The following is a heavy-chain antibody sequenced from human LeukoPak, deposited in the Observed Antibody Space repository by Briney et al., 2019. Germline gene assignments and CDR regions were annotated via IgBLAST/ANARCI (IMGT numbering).Heavy chain of an antibody. CDR1: GGSISSYY. CDR2: IYYSGST. V-gene: IGHV4-59*08. J-gene: IGHJ4*02. CDR3: ARGVSPPAVAAAGY. Sequence: PSETLSLTCTVSGGSISSYYWSWIRQPPGKGLEWIGYIYYSGSTNYSPSLKSRVTISVDTSKNQFSLKLSSVTAADTAVYYCARGVSPPAVAAAGYWGQGTLVTVSS. D-gene: IGHD6-13*01.